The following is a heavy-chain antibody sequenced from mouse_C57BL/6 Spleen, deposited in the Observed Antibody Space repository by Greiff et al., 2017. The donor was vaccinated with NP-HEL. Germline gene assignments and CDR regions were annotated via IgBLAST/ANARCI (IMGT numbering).Heavy chain of an antibody. J-gene: IGHJ1*03. V-gene: IGHV1-54*01. CDR3: ARSVELRYFDV. CDR2: INPGSGGT. CDR1: GYAFTNYL. D-gene: IGHD2-1*01. Sequence: QVQLQQSGAELVRPGTSVKVSCKASGYAFTNYLIEWVKQRPGQGLEWIGVINPGSGGTNYNEKFKGKATLTADKSSSTAYMQLSSLTSEDSAVYFCARSVELRYFDVWGTGTTVTVSS.